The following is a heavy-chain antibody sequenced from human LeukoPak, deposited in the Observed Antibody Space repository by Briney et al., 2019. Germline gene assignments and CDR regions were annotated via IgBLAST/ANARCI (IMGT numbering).Heavy chain of an antibody. V-gene: IGHV1-46*01. D-gene: IGHD5-18*01. J-gene: IGHJ4*02. CDR3: ARVGIQLWSWYYFDY. Sequence: ASVKVSCKASGYTFTSYYMHWVRQAPGQGLEWMGIINPSGGSTSYAQEFQGRVTMTRDTSTSTVYMELSSLRSEGTAVYYCARVGIQLWSWYYFDYWGQGTLVTVSS. CDR1: GYTFTSYY. CDR2: INPSGGST.